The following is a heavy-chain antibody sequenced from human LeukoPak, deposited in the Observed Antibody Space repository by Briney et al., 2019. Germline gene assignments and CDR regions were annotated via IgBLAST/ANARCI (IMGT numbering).Heavy chain of an antibody. CDR1: GGSFSGYY. D-gene: IGHD6-13*01. Sequence: SETLSLTCAVYGGSFSGYYWSWIRQPPGKGLEWIGEINHGGSTNYNPSLKGRVTISVDTSKNQFSLKLSSVTAADTAVYYCASSSPPRSSSWYFPFKYWGQGTLVTVSS. V-gene: IGHV4-34*01. CDR2: INHGGST. CDR3: ASSSPPRSSSWYFPFKY. J-gene: IGHJ4*02.